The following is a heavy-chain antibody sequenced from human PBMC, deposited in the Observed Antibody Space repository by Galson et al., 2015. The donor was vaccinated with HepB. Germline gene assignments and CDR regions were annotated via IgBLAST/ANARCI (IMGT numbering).Heavy chain of an antibody. Sequence: SLRLSCAASGFTFSSYALHWVRQAPGKGLEWVAVISYDGSNKYYADSVKGRFTISRDNSKNTLYLQMSRLRAEDTAVYYCARDRHCSSTGCYAGALDIWGQGTMVTVSS. CDR2: ISYDGSNK. J-gene: IGHJ3*02. CDR3: ARDRHCSSTGCYAGALDI. D-gene: IGHD2-2*01. V-gene: IGHV3-30*04. CDR1: GFTFSSYA.